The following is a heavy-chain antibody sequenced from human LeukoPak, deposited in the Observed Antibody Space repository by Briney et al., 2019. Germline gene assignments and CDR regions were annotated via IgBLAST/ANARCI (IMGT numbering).Heavy chain of an antibody. D-gene: IGHD6-19*01. J-gene: IGHJ2*01. Sequence: PSETLSLTCAVYGGSFSGYYWSWIRQPPGKGLEWIGEINHSGSTNYNPSLKSRVTISVDTSKNQFSLKLSSVTAADTAVYYCARGSGWWHYWYFDLWGRGTLVTVSS. V-gene: IGHV4-34*01. CDR1: GGSFSGYY. CDR3: ARGSGWWHYWYFDL. CDR2: INHSGST.